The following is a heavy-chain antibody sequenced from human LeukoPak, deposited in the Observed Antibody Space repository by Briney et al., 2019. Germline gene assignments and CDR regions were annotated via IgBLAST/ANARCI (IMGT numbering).Heavy chain of an antibody. CDR2: ISSSSSYI. D-gene: IGHD6-6*01. J-gene: IGHJ3*02. CDR1: GFTFSSYS. Sequence: GGSLRLSCAASGFTFSSYSMSWVRQAPGKGLEWVSSISSSSSYIYYADSVKGRFTISRDNAKNSLYLQMNSLRAEDTAVYYCARPPIAARPITFDAFDIWGQGTMVTVSS. CDR3: ARPPIAARPITFDAFDI. V-gene: IGHV3-21*01.